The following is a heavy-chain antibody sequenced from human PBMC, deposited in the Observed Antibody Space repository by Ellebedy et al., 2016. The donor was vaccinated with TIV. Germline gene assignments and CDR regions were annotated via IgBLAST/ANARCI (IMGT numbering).Heavy chain of an antibody. D-gene: IGHD7-27*01. J-gene: IGHJ4*01. V-gene: IGHV3-48*02. CDR1: GFTLTSHA. CDR3: ARDIPNWALDY. CDR2: INAVGDAI. Sequence: GGSLRLXCAASGFTLTSHAMNWVRQAPGKGLEWVSYINAVGDAIYYADSVKGRFTISRDSAKNSLYLRMSSLRDDDTAVYYCARDIPNWALDYWGHGTLVTVSS.